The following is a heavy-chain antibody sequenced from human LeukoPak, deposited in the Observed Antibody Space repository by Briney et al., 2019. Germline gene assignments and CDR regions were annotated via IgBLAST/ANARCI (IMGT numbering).Heavy chain of an antibody. Sequence: GGSLRLSCEASGFTFSSYWMNWVRQAPGKGLVWVSRINTDGSRTSNADSVKGRFTISRDNAKNTLYLQMNSLRVGDTAVYYCARNDYVWGTSDYWGQGTLVTVSS. V-gene: IGHV3-74*01. CDR2: INTDGSRT. CDR3: ARNDYVWGTSDY. D-gene: IGHD3-16*01. CDR1: GFTFSSYW. J-gene: IGHJ4*02.